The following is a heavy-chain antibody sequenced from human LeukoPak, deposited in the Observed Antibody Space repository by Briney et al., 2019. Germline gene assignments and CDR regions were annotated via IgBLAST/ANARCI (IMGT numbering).Heavy chain of an antibody. Sequence: SVKVSCKASGNTFRNFVITWVRQSPGQGLEWMGAIIPLFNTTNYPQKFQARVSITTDESTSTAYMDLNSLRSEDTAVYYCAIYYYDSSGYYASDALDVWGQGTMFTVSS. CDR2: IIPLFNTT. V-gene: IGHV1-69*05. CDR3: AIYYYDSSGYYASDALDV. D-gene: IGHD3-22*01. CDR1: GNTFRNFV. J-gene: IGHJ3*01.